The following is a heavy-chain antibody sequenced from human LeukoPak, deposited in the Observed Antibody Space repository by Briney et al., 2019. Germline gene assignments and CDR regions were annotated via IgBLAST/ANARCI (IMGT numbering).Heavy chain of an antibody. CDR1: GDSISSSTDY. CDR2: FYYNKYS. CDR3: ARHEYSGSYYGLSWFDP. V-gene: IGHV4-39*01. Sequence: SETLSLTCTVSGDSISSSTDYWDWIRQPPGKGLEWIGNFYYNKYSHYNPSLKSRVTISVDTSKNQFSLKLTSLTAADTAVYYCARHEYSGSYYGLSWFDPWGQGTLVTVSS. J-gene: IGHJ5*02. D-gene: IGHD1-26*01.